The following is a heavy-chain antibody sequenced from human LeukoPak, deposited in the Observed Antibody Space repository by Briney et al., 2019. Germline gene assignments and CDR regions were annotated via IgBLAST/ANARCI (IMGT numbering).Heavy chain of an antibody. Sequence: GGSLRLPCAPSGFSFSSYEMNWVRQAPRKGLEWVLCISTSGSTIYYADSVKGRFTISRDNPRNSLYLQMNSLRAEDTAVYYCARDGPGYSFDYWGQGTLVTVSS. J-gene: IGHJ4*02. CDR1: GFSFSSYE. V-gene: IGHV3-48*03. D-gene: IGHD5-18*01. CDR3: ARDGPGYSFDY. CDR2: ISTSGSTI.